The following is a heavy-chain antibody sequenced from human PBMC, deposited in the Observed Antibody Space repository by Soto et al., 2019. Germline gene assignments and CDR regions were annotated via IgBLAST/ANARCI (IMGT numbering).Heavy chain of an antibody. CDR3: AKDRDGAAAGPTKFYGMDV. CDR2: ISGSGDST. D-gene: IGHD6-13*01. CDR1: GFTFSSYA. J-gene: IGHJ6*02. V-gene: IGHV3-23*01. Sequence: EVQLLESGGGLVQPGGSLRLSCAASGFTFSSYAMSWVRQAPGKGLEWVSVISGSGDSTYYADSVRGRFTISRDNSKNTLYLQMNSLRDEDKAVYYCAKDRDGAAAGPTKFYGMDVWGQGTTVTVSS.